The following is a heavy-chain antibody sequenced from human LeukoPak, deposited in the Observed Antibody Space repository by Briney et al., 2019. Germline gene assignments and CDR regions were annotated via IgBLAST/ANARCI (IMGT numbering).Heavy chain of an antibody. CDR3: ARQGIAAAGPWGYFDY. CDR1: GYSISSGYF. V-gene: IGHV4-38-2*02. Sequence: PSETLSLTCTVSGYSISSGYFWGWIRQPPGQGLEWIGSIYHRGTTYYNPSLKSRVTISVDTSKNQFSLKLSSVTAADTAVYYCARQGIAAAGPWGYFDYWGQGTLVTVSS. CDR2: IYHRGTT. D-gene: IGHD6-13*01. J-gene: IGHJ4*02.